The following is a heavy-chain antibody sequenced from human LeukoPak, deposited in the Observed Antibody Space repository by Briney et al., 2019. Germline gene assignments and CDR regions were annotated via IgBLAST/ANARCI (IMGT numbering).Heavy chain of an antibody. CDR1: GFTFSSYS. D-gene: IGHD3-22*01. CDR2: ISSSSSYI. CDR3: ARGLLYSSGYLYAFDI. V-gene: IGHV3-21*04. J-gene: IGHJ3*02. Sequence: GGSLRLSCAASGFTFSSYSMNWVRQAPGKGLEWVSSISSSSSYIYYADSLKGRFTVSRQNSKNTLYLQLNSLRAEDTAVYYCARGLLYSSGYLYAFDIWGQGTMVTVSS.